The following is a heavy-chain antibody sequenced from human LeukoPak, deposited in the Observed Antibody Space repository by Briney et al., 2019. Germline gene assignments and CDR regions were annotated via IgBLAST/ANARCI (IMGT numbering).Heavy chain of an antibody. D-gene: IGHD6-19*01. Sequence: ASVKVSCKASGYTFTSYAMHWVRQAPGQRLEWMGWINAGNGNTKYSQKFQGRVTITRDTSASTAYMELSSLRSEDTAVYYCAREPLVHELGYSSGWGNPAAFQHWGQGTLVTVSS. J-gene: IGHJ1*01. CDR3: AREPLVHELGYSSGWGNPAAFQH. CDR2: INAGNGNT. V-gene: IGHV1-3*01. CDR1: GYTFTSYA.